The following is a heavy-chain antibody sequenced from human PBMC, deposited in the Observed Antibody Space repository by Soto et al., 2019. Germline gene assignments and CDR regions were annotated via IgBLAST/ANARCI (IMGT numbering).Heavy chain of an antibody. Sequence: EAHLVESGGGLVKPGGALRVSCVASTFTINTYSLNWVRQAPGKGLEWVSSITSGSSFIDYADSVKGRFTISRDDDKNYLFLQMSSLRADDTAVYYCARSQRNGAMDVWGQGTTVTVSS. CDR2: ITSGSSFI. D-gene: IGHD2-8*01. J-gene: IGHJ6*02. V-gene: IGHV3-21*01. CDR1: TFTINTYS. CDR3: ARSQRNGAMDV.